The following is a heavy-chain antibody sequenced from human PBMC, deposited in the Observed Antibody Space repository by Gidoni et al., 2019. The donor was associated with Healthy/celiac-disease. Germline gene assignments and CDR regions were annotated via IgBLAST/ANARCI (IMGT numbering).Heavy chain of an antibody. CDR2: IWYDGSNK. J-gene: IGHJ4*02. V-gene: IGHV3-33*01. CDR3: ARDAYSYEGEYYFDY. D-gene: IGHD5-18*01. Sequence: VAVIWYDGSNKYYADSVKGRFTISRDNSKNTLYLQMNSLRAEDTAVYYCARDAYSYEGEYYFDYWGQGTLVTVSS.